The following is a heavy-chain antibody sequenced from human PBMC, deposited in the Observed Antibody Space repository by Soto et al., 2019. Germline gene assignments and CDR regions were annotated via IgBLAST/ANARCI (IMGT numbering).Heavy chain of an antibody. V-gene: IGHV1-2*04. Sequence: ASVKVSCKASGYTFTGYYMHWVRQAPGQGLEWMGWINPNSGGTNYAQKFQGWVTMTRDTSISTAYMELSRLRSDDTAVYYCARGLDGSYYYGMDVWGQGTTVTASS. CDR1: GYTFTGYY. D-gene: IGHD2-15*01. CDR2: INPNSGGT. CDR3: ARGLDGSYYYGMDV. J-gene: IGHJ6*02.